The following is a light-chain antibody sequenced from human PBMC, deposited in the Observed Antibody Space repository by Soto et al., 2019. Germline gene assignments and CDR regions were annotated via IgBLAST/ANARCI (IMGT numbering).Light chain of an antibody. CDR3: LLSYSGAREV. CDR2: DTH. Sequence: QAVVTQEPSLTVSPGGTVTLTCASSTGAVTSGHYPYWFQQKPGQAPRTLIYDTHNKHSWTPARFSGSLLGGKAALTLSGAQPEDEADYYCLLSYSGAREVFGGGTKVTVL. CDR1: TGAVTSGHY. V-gene: IGLV7-46*01. J-gene: IGLJ3*02.